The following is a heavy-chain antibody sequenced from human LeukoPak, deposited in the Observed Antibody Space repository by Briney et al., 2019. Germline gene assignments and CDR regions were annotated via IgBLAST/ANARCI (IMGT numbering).Heavy chain of an antibody. D-gene: IGHD1-26*01. CDR3: ARVAGATSFGI. CDR1: GFTFSSYA. CDR2: ISYDGSNK. Sequence: GGSLRLSCAASGFTFSSYAMHWVRQAPGKGLEWGAVISYDGSNKYYADSVKGRFTISRDNSKNTLYLQMNSLRAEDTAVYYCARVAGATSFGIWGQGTMVTVSS. J-gene: IGHJ3*02. V-gene: IGHV3-30-3*01.